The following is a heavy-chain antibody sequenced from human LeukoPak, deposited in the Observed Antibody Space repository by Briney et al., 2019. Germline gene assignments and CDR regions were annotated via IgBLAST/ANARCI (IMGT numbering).Heavy chain of an antibody. CDR1: GYTFTSNY. J-gene: IGHJ4*02. CDR3: ARVPDSGPHDY. Sequence: GASVKVSCKAFGYTFTSNYMHWVRQAPGQGPEWMGVISPSGGSTTYAQKFQGRVTMTRDTSISTAYMELSRLRSDDTAVYHCARVPDSGPHDYWGQGTLVTVSS. CDR2: ISPSGGST. D-gene: IGHD2-15*01. V-gene: IGHV1-2*02.